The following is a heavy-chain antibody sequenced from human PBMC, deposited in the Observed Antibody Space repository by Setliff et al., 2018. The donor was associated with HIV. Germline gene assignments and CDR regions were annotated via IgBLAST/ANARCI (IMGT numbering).Heavy chain of an antibody. CDR2: INPSGDST. D-gene: IGHD3-16*02. CDR1: GYNFINND. V-gene: IGHV1-46*01. CDR3: ARAYYDSVWGSHRYRFYYFDY. Sequence: ASVKVSCKASGYNFINNDINWVRQATGQGLEWMGMINPSGDSTTYAQKFQGRVTMTRDTSTSTVYMELSSLRSEDTAVYYCARAYYDSVWGSHRYRFYYFDYWGQGSLVTVSS. J-gene: IGHJ4*02.